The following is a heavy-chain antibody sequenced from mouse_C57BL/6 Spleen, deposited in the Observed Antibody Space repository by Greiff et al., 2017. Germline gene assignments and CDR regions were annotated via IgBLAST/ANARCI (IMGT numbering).Heavy chain of an antibody. CDR1: GYTFTSYW. CDR2: IYPGNSDT. Sequence: VQLQQSGTVLARPGASVKMSCKTSGYTFTSYWMHWVNQRPGKGLEWIGAIYPGNSDTSYNQKFKGKAKLTAVTSASPAYMALSSLTNEDSAVYYCTRISDYDGVWCAYWGQGTLVTVSA. J-gene: IGHJ3*01. V-gene: IGHV1-5*01. CDR3: TRISDYDGVWCAY. D-gene: IGHD2-4*01.